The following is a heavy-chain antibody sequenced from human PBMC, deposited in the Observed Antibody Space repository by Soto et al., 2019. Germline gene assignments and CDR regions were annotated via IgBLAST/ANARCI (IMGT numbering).Heavy chain of an antibody. D-gene: IGHD6-19*01. CDR1: GFDFNKFG. V-gene: IGHV3-30*18. Sequence: QVQLVQSGGGLVQPGRSLRLSCAASGFDFNKFGLHWVRQTPGKGLEWVAFITYEGSHRDHADSVKGRFTVSRDNSKNMLYLQMDSLRPADTAVYYCAKDVTVAGAPIYNTGLDVWGQGTTVTVTS. J-gene: IGHJ6*02. CDR2: ITYEGSHR. CDR3: AKDVTVAGAPIYNTGLDV.